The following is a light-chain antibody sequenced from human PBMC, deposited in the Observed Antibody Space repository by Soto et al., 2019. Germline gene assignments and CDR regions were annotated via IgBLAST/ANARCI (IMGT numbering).Light chain of an antibody. J-gene: IGKJ1*01. CDR1: QSITMY. Sequence: DMRMTQSPSSLSASVGERVTITCRASQSITMYLNWYQQEPGKAPKLLIFAASSLQSGVPSRFSGSGSGTDFTLTISGLEAADFGTYYCQHSYSTLRSFGPGTRVDIK. CDR2: AAS. V-gene: IGKV1-39*01. CDR3: QHSYSTLRS.